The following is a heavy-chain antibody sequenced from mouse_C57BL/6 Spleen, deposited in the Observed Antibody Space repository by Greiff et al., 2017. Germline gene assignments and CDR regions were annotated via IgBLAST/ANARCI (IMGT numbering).Heavy chain of an antibody. Sequence: QVQLQQSGAELVMPGASVKLSCKASGYTFTSYWMHWVKQRPGQGLEWIGEIDPSDSYTNYNQKFKGKSTLTVDKSSSTAYMQLSSLTSEDSAVYYCARAGGSSYDYAMDYWGQGTSVTVSS. CDR1: GYTFTSYW. D-gene: IGHD1-1*01. V-gene: IGHV1-69*01. CDR2: IDPSDSYT. J-gene: IGHJ4*01. CDR3: ARAGGSSYDYAMDY.